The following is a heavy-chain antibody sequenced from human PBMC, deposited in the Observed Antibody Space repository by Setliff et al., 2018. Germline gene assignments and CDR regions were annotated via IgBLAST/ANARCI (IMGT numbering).Heavy chain of an antibody. J-gene: IGHJ3*01. D-gene: IGHD2-15*01. V-gene: IGHV1-18*01. CDR3: AISTLSICSGGSCPNAFDL. CDR2: ISSYNDVA. CDR1: GHIFSSYG. Sequence: ASVKVSCKTSGHIFSSYGITWVRQAPGQGLEWMEWISSYNDVANYAQNFQGRVTMTKDTSARAAYMELTSLRSDDTAMYFCAISTLSICSGGSCPNAFDLWGQGTMVTVS.